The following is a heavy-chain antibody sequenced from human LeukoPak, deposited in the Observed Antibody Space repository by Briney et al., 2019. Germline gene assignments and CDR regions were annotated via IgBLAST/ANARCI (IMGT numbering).Heavy chain of an antibody. J-gene: IGHJ4*02. D-gene: IGHD3-9*01. CDR3: ARRLARPGYFDY. V-gene: IGHV4-39*01. CDR1: GGSISRSSYY. Sequence: PSETLSLTCTVSGGSISRSSYYWGWIRQPPGKGLEWIGSIYYSGSTYYNPSLKSRVTISVDTSKNQFSLKLSSVTAADTAVYYCARRLARPGYFDYWGQGTLVTVSS. CDR2: IYYSGST.